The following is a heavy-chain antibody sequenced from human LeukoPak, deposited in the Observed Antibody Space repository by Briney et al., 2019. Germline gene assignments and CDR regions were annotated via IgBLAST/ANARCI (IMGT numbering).Heavy chain of an antibody. D-gene: IGHD4-17*01. CDR1: GFTFSSYA. CDR2: ISSSSSYI. J-gene: IGHJ4*02. CDR3: ARGGNDYGNY. V-gene: IGHV3-21*01. Sequence: GGSLRLSCAASGFTFSSYAMSWVRQAPGKGLEWVSSISSSSSYIYYADSVKGRSTISRDNAKNSLYLQMNSLRAEDTAVYYCARGGNDYGNYWGQGTLVTVST.